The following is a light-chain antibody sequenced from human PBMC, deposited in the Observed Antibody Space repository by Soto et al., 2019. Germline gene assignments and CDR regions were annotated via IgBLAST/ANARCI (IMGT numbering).Light chain of an antibody. CDR1: QGISSY. J-gene: IGKJ4*01. Sequence: DIPLTQSPSFLSASVGDRVTITCRASQGISSYLAWYQHKPGKAPNLLISAASTLQSGVPSRFSGSGSGTEFTLTISSLQPEDFATYYCQQLNSYPRSFGGGTKVDIK. CDR2: AAS. CDR3: QQLNSYPRS. V-gene: IGKV1-9*01.